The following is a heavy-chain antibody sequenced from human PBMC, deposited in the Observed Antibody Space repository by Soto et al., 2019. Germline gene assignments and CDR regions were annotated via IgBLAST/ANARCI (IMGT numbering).Heavy chain of an antibody. Sequence: QVQLVESGGGLVKPGGSLRLSCAASGFTFSDYYMSWIRQAPGKGLEWVSYISSSSSYTNYADSVKGRFTISRDNAKNSLYLQMNSLRAEDTAVYYWASLRRSSYPLDYGGQGTLVTVSS. CDR2: ISSSSSYT. V-gene: IGHV3-11*06. J-gene: IGHJ4*02. CDR1: GFTFSDYY. D-gene: IGHD2-2*01. CDR3: ASLRRSSYPLDY.